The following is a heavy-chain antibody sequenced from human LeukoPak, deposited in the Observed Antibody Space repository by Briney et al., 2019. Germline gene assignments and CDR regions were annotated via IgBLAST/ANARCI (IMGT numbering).Heavy chain of an antibody. J-gene: IGHJ3*02. Sequence: SETLSLTXAVSGDSISSGYYWGWIRQPPGKGLEWIGSVYHSGSTFYNPSLKSRVIISADTSENQFSLRLSSVTAADTAVYYCARPRTNYVNDAFHIWGRGTMVTVSS. CDR2: VYHSGST. V-gene: IGHV4-38-2*01. CDR3: ARPRTNYVNDAFHI. D-gene: IGHD4/OR15-4a*01. CDR1: GDSISSGYY.